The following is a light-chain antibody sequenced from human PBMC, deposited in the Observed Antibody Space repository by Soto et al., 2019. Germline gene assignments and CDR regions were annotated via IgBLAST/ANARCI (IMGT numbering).Light chain of an antibody. CDR2: EVS. CDR1: SSDVGAYNY. Sequence: QSALTQPPSASGSPGQSVTISCTGTSSDVGAYNYVSWYQQHPGKAPKLLIYEVSERPSGVPDRFSGSKSGNTASLTVSGLQAEYEADYYCNSYTGSNNWVFGGGTKLTVL. CDR3: NSYTGSNNWV. V-gene: IGLV2-8*01. J-gene: IGLJ3*02.